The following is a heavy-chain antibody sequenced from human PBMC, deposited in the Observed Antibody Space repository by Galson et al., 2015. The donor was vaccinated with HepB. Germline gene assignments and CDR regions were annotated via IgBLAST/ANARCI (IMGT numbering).Heavy chain of an antibody. J-gene: IGHJ4*02. CDR3: ARPYSSGWSAIDY. CDR2: INHSGST. D-gene: IGHD6-19*01. V-gene: IGHV4-34*01. CDR1: GGSFSGYY. Sequence: ETLSLTCAVYGGSFSGYYWSWIRQPPGKGLEWIGEINHSGSTNYNPSLKSRVTISVDTSKNQFSLKLSSVTAADTAVYYCARPYSSGWSAIDYWGQGTLVTVSS.